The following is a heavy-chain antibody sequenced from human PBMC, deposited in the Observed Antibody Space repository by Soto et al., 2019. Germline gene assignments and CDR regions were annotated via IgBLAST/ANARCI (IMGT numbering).Heavy chain of an antibody. Sequence: GGSLRLSCAASGFTFSTYVVHWVRRAPGKGLEYVSAISSNGGSTYYANSVKGRFTISRDNSKNTLYLQMTNMDPVDTATYYCAHTGEWFGESPPYFDYWGQGTLVTVSS. CDR2: ISSNGGST. V-gene: IGHV3-64*01. J-gene: IGHJ4*02. CDR1: GFTFSTYV. CDR3: AHTGEWFGESPPYFDY. D-gene: IGHD3-10*01.